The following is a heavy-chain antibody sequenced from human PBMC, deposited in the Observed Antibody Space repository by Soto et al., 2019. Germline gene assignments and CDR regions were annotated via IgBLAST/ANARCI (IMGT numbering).Heavy chain of an antibody. CDR3: ATREPRGNYYYYYMDV. J-gene: IGHJ6*03. D-gene: IGHD1-26*01. Sequence: GASVKVSCKVSGYTLTELSMHWVRQAPGKGLEWMGGFDPEDGETIYAQKFQGRVTMTEDTSTDTAYMELSSLRSEDTAVYYCATREPRGNYYYYYMDVWGKGTTVTVSS. V-gene: IGHV1-24*01. CDR2: FDPEDGET. CDR1: GYTLTELS.